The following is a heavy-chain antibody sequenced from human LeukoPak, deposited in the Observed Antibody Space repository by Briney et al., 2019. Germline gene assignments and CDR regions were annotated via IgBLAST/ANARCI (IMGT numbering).Heavy chain of an antibody. J-gene: IGHJ4*02. D-gene: IGHD6-6*01. CDR3: ARDTYSSSGRWNY. Sequence: GGSLTLSCAASGFTFSRYWMSWARQAPGKGLEGVANIKKDRSGKYYVDSVKGRFTISRDNAKNSLYLQMNSLRAEDTAVYYCARDTYSSSGRWNYWGQGTLVTASP. V-gene: IGHV3-7*01. CDR2: IKKDRSGK. CDR1: GFTFSRYW.